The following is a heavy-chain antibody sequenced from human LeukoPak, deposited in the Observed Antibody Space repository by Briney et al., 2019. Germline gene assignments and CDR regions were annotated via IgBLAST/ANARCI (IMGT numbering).Heavy chain of an antibody. D-gene: IGHD1-26*01. Sequence: PGGSLRLSCAASGFTLSSYWMHWVRQAPGKGLVWVSRINSDGSSTSYADSVKGRFTISRDNAKNTLYPQMNSLRAEDTAVYYCAREIPGNYFDYWGQGTLVTVSS. CDR1: GFTLSSYW. J-gene: IGHJ4*02. CDR2: INSDGSST. CDR3: AREIPGNYFDY. V-gene: IGHV3-74*01.